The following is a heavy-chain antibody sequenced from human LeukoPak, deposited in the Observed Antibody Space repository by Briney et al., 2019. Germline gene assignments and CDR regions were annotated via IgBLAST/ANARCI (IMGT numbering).Heavy chain of an antibody. CDR2: ISSNGDNT. CDR1: GFTFSTYV. V-gene: IGHV3-64D*06. Sequence: GGSLRLSCSVSGFTFSTYVMHWVRQAPGKGLEYVSAISSNGDNTYYADSVKGRFTISRDNFKNTLYLQMSSLRAEDTAVYYCVRGTGYWGQGTLVTVSS. CDR3: VRGTGY. J-gene: IGHJ4*02.